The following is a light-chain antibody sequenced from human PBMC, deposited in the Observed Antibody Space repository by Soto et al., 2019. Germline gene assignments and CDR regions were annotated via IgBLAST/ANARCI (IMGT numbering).Light chain of an antibody. J-gene: IGKJ1*01. CDR3: MQATQSVWT. CDR2: KVS. V-gene: IGKV2-30*01. Sequence: FVMTQSPLSLPVTLGQPASISCRSSQSLSYSDGNTYLNWFQQRPGQSPRRLIYKVSNRDSGVPDRFSGSGSGTDFTLTISRVEAEDVGVYYCMQATQSVWTFGQGTKVDVK. CDR1: QSLSYSDGNTY.